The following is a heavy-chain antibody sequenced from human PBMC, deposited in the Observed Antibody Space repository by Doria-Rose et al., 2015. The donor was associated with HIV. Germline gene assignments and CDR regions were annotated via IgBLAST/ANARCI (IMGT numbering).Heavy chain of an antibody. D-gene: IGHD6-13*01. CDR3: ARIKSSRWYHKYYFDF. V-gene: IGHV2-26*01. CDR1: GVSLSSPGMG. CDR2: ILSDDER. J-gene: IGHJ4*02. Sequence: QITLKESGPVLVKPTETLTLTCTVSGVSLSSPGMGVSWIRQPPEKALEWLANILSDDERSYKTSLKSRLTISRGTSKSQVVLTMTDMDPVDTATYYCARIKSSRWYHKYYFDFWGQGTLVIVSA.